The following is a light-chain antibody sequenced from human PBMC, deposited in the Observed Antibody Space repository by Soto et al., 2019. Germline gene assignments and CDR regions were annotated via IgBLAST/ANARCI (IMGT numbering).Light chain of an antibody. CDR1: SSDVGAYNY. CDR3: SSYISSSTFVV. Sequence: QSALTQPASVSGSPGQSITISCTGTSSDVGAYNYVSWYQQQSGKAPKLMIHEVSNRPSGVSNRFSGSKSGNTASLTISGLQAEDEADYYCSSYISSSTFVVFGGGTKLTVL. V-gene: IGLV2-14*01. J-gene: IGLJ2*01. CDR2: EVS.